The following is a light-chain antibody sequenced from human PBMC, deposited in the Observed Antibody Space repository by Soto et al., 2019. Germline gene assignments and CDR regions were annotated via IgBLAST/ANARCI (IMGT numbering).Light chain of an antibody. Sequence: ETVMTQAPATLSVSPGGTATLSCLARQSFDSTLAWYQQKPGQAPRLLIHRASPRAPGFSARFSDSGSGTEFTLTISSLQSEDFAVYYCQQYNNWQWTFGQGTKVEI. J-gene: IGKJ1*01. CDR1: QSFDST. V-gene: IGKV3-15*01. CDR3: QQYNNWQWT. CDR2: RAS.